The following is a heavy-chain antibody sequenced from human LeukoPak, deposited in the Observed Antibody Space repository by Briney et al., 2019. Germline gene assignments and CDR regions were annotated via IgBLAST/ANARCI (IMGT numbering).Heavy chain of an antibody. V-gene: IGHV1-69*05. Sequence: GASVKVSCKASGGTFSSYAISWVRQAPGQGLEWMGGIIPIFGTANYAQKFQGRVTITTDESTSTAYMELSSLRSEDTAVYYCARDLGIAVVGEAFDIWGQGTMVTVSS. J-gene: IGHJ3*02. D-gene: IGHD6-19*01. CDR1: GGTFSSYA. CDR2: IIPIFGTA. CDR3: ARDLGIAVVGEAFDI.